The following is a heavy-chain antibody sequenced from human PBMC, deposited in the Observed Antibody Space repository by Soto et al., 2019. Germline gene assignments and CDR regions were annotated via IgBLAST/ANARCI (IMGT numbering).Heavy chain of an antibody. CDR1: GFTFSNYA. D-gene: IGHD6-13*01. CDR3: ARLYSSSPGY. CDR2: ISGNGGST. V-gene: IGHV3-23*01. J-gene: IGHJ4*02. Sequence: GGSLRLSCSASGFTFSNYALSWVRQAPGKGLEWVSTISGNGGSTYYADSVKGRFTISRDNSKNMLFLQWSSLKASDTAMYYCARLYSSSPGYWGQGTLVTVSS.